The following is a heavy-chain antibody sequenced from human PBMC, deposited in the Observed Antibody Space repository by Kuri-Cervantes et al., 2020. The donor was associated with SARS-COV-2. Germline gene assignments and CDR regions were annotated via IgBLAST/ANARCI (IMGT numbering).Heavy chain of an antibody. J-gene: IGHJ2*01. CDR1: GGSINNYY. CDR2: IYYSGST. Sequence: GSLRLSCTVSGGSINNYYWSWIRQPPGKGLEWIGYIYYSGSTNYNPSLKSRVTISVDTSKNQFSLKLSSVTAADTAVYYCARDLGQKRWLQYWYFDLWGRGTLVTVSS. CDR3: ARDLGQKRWLQYWYFDL. D-gene: IGHD5-24*01. V-gene: IGHV4-59*01.